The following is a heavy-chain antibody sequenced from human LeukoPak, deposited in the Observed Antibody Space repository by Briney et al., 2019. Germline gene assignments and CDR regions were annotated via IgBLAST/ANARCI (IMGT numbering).Heavy chain of an antibody. CDR1: GFTVSSNY. CDR3: ARNGGHSGSHFDY. Sequence: GGSLRLSCAASGFTVSSNYMSWVRQAPGKGLEWVSVIYSGGSTYYADSVKGRFTISRDNSKNTLYLQMNSLRAEDTAVYYCARNGGHSGSHFDYWGQGTLVTVS. D-gene: IGHD1-26*01. V-gene: IGHV3-66*02. CDR2: IYSGGST. J-gene: IGHJ4*02.